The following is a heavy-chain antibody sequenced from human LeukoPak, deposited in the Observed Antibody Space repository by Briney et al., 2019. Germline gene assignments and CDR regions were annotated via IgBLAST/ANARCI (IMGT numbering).Heavy chain of an antibody. CDR2: IKSKTDGGTT. CDR1: GFTFSNAW. V-gene: IGHV3-15*01. Sequence: GGSLRLSCAASGFTFSNAWMSWVRQAPGKGLEWVGRIKSKTDGGTTDYAAPVKGRFTISRDDSKNTLYLQMNSLKTEDTAVYYCTTAGYCSNTSCHTYYYYYYMDVWGKGTTVTVSS. D-gene: IGHD2-2*01. CDR3: TTAGYCSNTSCHTYYYYYYMDV. J-gene: IGHJ6*03.